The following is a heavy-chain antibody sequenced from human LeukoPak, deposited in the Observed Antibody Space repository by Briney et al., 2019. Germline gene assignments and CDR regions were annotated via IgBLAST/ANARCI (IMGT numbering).Heavy chain of an antibody. CDR2: ISSSSTI. CDR3: ASDGGSHGFDY. J-gene: IGHJ4*02. D-gene: IGHD1-26*01. CDR1: GFTFSSYS. Sequence: PGGSLRLSCAASGFTFSSYSMNWVRQAPGKGLEWVSYISSSSTIYYADSVKGRFTISRDNAKNSLYLQMNSLRAEDTAVYYCASDGGSHGFDYWGQGTLVTVSS. V-gene: IGHV3-48*04.